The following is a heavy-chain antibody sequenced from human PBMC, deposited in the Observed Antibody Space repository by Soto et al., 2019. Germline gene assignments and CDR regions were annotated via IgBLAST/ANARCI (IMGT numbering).Heavy chain of an antibody. CDR3: ERINGFQRAWFGP. J-gene: IGHJ5*01. V-gene: IGHV3-23*01. D-gene: IGHD2-8*01. Sequence: ESGGHLVQPGGSLTLSCAASGFTFSANSMAWVRQAQGKGLEWVASVTNTGGSVYYADSVKGRFTISSDNSKNTVSLQMKGLRVDDTAVYYCERINGFQRAWFGPWGQGTLVTVSS. CDR2: VTNTGGSV. CDR1: GFTFSANS.